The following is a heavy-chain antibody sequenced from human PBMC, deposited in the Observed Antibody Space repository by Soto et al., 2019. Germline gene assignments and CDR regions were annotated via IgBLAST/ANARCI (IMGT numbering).Heavy chain of an antibody. CDR2: INYSGST. J-gene: IGHJ4*02. CDR3: ARDKITGLFDY. CDR1: GGSISSGGYY. Sequence: TSETLSLTCTVSGGSISSGGYYWSWIRQHPGKGLEWIGYINYSGSTYYNPSLKSRVTISVDTSKNQFSLKLTSVTAADTAVYYCARDKITGLFDYWGQGTLVTVSS. V-gene: IGHV4-31*03. D-gene: IGHD2-8*02.